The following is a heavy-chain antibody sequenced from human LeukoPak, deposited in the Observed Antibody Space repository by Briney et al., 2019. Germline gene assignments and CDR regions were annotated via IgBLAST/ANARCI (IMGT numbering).Heavy chain of an antibody. Sequence: SETLSLTCTVSGASLNSGGYYWNWIRQPPGKEPEWIGYIYYSGSSNYNRSLKSRVTISVDTSKNQFSLKLTSVTATDSAVYYCAREGWDLWGRGTLVTVSS. CDR3: AREGWDL. J-gene: IGHJ2*01. V-gene: IGHV4-61*08. D-gene: IGHD2-15*01. CDR2: IYYSGSS. CDR1: GASLNSGGYY.